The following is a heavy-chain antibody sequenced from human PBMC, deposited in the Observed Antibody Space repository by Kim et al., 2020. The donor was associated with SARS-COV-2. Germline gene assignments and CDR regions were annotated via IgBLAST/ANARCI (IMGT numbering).Heavy chain of an antibody. J-gene: IGHJ4*02. D-gene: IGHD3-10*01. Sequence: SETLSLTCTVSGGSISSYYWSWIRQPPGKGLEWIGYIYYSGSTNYNPSLKSRVTISVDTSKNQFSLKLSSVTAADTAVYYCARRGGALDYWGQGTLVTVS. CDR2: IYYSGST. CDR3: ARRGGALDY. CDR1: GGSISSYY. V-gene: IGHV4-59*08.